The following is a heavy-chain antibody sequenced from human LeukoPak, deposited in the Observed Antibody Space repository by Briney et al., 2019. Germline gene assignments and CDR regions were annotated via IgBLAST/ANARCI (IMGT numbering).Heavy chain of an antibody. V-gene: IGHV4-39*07. CDR3: ARSAGGVYYYDSSGYYY. Sequence: SETLSLTCTVSGGSISSSSYYWGWIRQPPGKGLEWIGGIYYSGSTYYNPSLKSRVTISVDTSKNQFSLKLSSVTAADTAVYYCARSAGGVYYYDSSGYYYWGQGTLVTVSS. J-gene: IGHJ4*02. CDR2: IYYSGST. CDR1: GGSISSSSYY. D-gene: IGHD3-22*01.